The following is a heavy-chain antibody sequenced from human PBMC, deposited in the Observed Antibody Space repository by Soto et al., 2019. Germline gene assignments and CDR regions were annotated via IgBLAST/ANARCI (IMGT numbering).Heavy chain of an antibody. CDR1: GGSIINYY. J-gene: IGHJ4*01. D-gene: IGHD3-3*01. Sequence: PSETLSLTCTVSGGSIINYYWSWIRQPPGKGLEWIGYIYYSGTTSYNPSLRSRVTISVDTSKNQFSLKLSSVTAADTAVYYCARHNPTSTVFGIVISLGYWGHGTLVTVSS. V-gene: IGHV4-59*08. CDR3: ARHNPTSTVFGIVISLGY. CDR2: IYYSGTT.